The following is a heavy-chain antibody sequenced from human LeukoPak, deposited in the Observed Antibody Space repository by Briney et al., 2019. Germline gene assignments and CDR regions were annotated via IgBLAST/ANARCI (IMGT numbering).Heavy chain of an antibody. V-gene: IGHV3-30-3*01. D-gene: IGHD2-2*01. J-gene: IGHJ6*02. Sequence: PGGSLRLSCAASGFTFSSYAMHWVRQAPGKGLEWVAVISYDGSNKYYADSVKGRFTISRDNSKNTLYLQMNSLRAEDTAVYYCARVRWDIVVVPAANDYYGMDVWGQGTTVTVSS. CDR3: ARVRWDIVVVPAANDYYGMDV. CDR2: ISYDGSNK. CDR1: GFTFSSYA.